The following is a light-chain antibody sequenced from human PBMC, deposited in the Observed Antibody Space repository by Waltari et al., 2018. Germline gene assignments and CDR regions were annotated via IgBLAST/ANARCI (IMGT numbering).Light chain of an antibody. CDR1: SSDVGSYNR. CDR3: RSYTSSSTWV. V-gene: IGLV2-18*02. CDR2: EVN. J-gene: IGLJ3*02. Sequence: QSALTQPPSVSGSPGQSVIISCTGTSSDVGSYNRVSWYQQPPGTAPKLMIYEVNNRPAGVPARFSGSKSGHTASLTISGLQAEDEADYYCRSYTSSSTWVFGGGTKLTVL.